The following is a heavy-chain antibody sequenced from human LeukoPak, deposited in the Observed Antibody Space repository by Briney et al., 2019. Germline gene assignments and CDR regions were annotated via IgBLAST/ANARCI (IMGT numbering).Heavy chain of an antibody. CDR3: ARGGGKSGLILYYYYMDV. J-gene: IGHJ6*03. CDR1: GGSISSGDYY. V-gene: IGHV4-30-4*08. D-gene: IGHD2-8*01. Sequence: SQTLSLTCTVSGGSISSGDYYWSWIRQPPGKGLEWIGYIYYSGSTYDNPSLKSRVTISVDTSKNQFSLKPSSVTAADTAVYYCARGGGKSGLILYYYYMDVWGKGTTVTVSS. CDR2: IYYSGST.